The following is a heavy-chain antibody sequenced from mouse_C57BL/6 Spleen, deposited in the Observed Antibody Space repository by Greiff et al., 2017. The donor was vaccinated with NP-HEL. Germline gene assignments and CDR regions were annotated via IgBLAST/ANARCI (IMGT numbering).Heavy chain of an antibody. CDR2: IWSGGST. CDR1: GFSLTSYG. J-gene: IGHJ4*01. D-gene: IGHD2-4*01. CDR3: ARTMITTGYYAMDY. V-gene: IGHV2-2*01. Sequence: VQRVESGPGLVQPSQSLSITCTVSGFSLTSYGVHWVRQSPGKGLEWLGVIWSGGSTDYNAAFISRLSISKDNSKSQVFFKMNSLQADDTAIYYCARTMITTGYYAMDYWGQGTSVTVSS.